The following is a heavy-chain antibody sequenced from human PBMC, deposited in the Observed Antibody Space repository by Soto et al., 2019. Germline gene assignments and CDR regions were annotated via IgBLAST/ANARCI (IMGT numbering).Heavy chain of an antibody. CDR1: GLTISGKKY. V-gene: IGHV3-53*01. CDR3: ATWHEREHAYDV. CDR2: LYDVDGS. D-gene: IGHD1-1*01. J-gene: IGHJ3*01. Sequence: GALRLSCAAFGLTISGKKYVAWVRQAPGKGLEWVSALYDVDGSFYADSVKGRFTTSSDSSKTTVYLQMNDLRPDDTAVYYCATWHEREHAYDVWGQGTTVTVSS.